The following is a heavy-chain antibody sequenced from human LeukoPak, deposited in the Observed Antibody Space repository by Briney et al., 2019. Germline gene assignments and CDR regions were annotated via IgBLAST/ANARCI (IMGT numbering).Heavy chain of an antibody. Sequence: ASVKVSCKASGYTFTSHGINWVRQAPGQGLEWMGWISTYNGNTNYAQKLQGRVTMTTHTSTSTAYMELRSLRSDDTAVYYCARRTDYGDYGDDYWGQGTLVTVSS. J-gene: IGHJ4*02. V-gene: IGHV1-18*01. CDR2: ISTYNGNT. CDR1: GYTFTSHG. CDR3: ARRTDYGDYGDDY. D-gene: IGHD4-17*01.